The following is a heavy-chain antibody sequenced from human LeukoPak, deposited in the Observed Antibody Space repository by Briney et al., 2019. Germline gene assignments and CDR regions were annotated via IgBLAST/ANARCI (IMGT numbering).Heavy chain of an antibody. V-gene: IGHV3-21*01. CDR3: ATEPYSSSPFDY. Sequence: GGSLRLSCAASGFTFSSYSMNWVRQAPGKGLEWVPSISSSSSYVYYADSVKGRFTISRDNAKNSLYLQMNSLRAEDTAVYYCATEPYSSSPFDYWGQGTLVTVSS. D-gene: IGHD6-6*01. CDR1: GFTFSSYS. CDR2: ISSSSSYV. J-gene: IGHJ4*02.